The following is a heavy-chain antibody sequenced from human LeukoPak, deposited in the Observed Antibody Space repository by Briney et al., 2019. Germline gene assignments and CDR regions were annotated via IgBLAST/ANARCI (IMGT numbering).Heavy chain of an antibody. CDR3: ARVPYCSNTNCYRGYFDY. J-gene: IGHJ4*02. D-gene: IGHD2-2*02. Sequence: SQTLSLTCTVSGGSISSGGYYWSWIRQHPGKGLEWIGYIYYSGSTYYNPSLKSRVTISVDTSKNQFSLKLSSVTAADTAVYYCARVPYCSNTNCYRGYFDYWGQGTLVTVSS. CDR2: IYYSGST. V-gene: IGHV4-31*03. CDR1: GGSISSGGYY.